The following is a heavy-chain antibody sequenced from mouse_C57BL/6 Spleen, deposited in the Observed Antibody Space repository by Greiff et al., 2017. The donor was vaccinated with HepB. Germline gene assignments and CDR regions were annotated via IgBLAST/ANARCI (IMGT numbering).Heavy chain of an antibody. V-gene: IGHV1-19*01. CDR1: GYTFTDSY. Sequence: EVHLVESGPVLVKPGASVKMSCKASGYTFTDSYMNWVKQSHGKSLEWIGVINPYNGGTSYNQKFKGKATLTVDKSSSTAYMELNSMTSEDSAVYYCARERTGTFDYWGQGTTLTVSS. J-gene: IGHJ2*01. D-gene: IGHD4-1*01. CDR3: ARERTGTFDY. CDR2: INPYNGGT.